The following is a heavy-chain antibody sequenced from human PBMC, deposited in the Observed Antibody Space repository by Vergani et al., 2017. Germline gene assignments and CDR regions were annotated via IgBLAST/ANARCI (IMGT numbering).Heavy chain of an antibody. J-gene: IGHJ3*02. Sequence: EVQLVESGGGLVQPGGSLRLSCAASGFTFSSYEMNWVRQAPGKGLEWVSYISSSGSTIYYADSVKGRFTISRDNAKNSLYLQMNSLRAEDTAVYYCARGGYSYGYDAFDIWGQGTMVTVSS. CDR2: ISSSGSTI. D-gene: IGHD5-18*01. CDR1: GFTFSSYE. V-gene: IGHV3-48*03. CDR3: ARGGYSYGYDAFDI.